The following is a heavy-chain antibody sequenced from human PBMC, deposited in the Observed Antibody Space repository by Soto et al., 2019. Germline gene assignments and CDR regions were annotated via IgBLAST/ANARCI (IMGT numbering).Heavy chain of an antibody. CDR2: ISGSGGST. Sequence: GGSLRLSCAASGFTFSSYAMSWVRQAPGKGLEWVSAISGSGGSTYYADSVKGRFTISRDNSKNTLYLQMNSLRAEDTSVYYCAKDIWKSGSYSTPAPWGQGTLVTVSS. D-gene: IGHD1-26*01. CDR1: GFTFSSYA. J-gene: IGHJ5*02. CDR3: AKDIWKSGSYSTPAP. V-gene: IGHV3-23*01.